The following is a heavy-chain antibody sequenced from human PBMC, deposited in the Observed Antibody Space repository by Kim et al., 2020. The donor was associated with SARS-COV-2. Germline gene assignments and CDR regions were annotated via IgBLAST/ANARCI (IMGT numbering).Heavy chain of an antibody. CDR2: IDGSGDTT. J-gene: IGHJ4*02. Sequence: GGSLRLSCAASGFTFSSYAMTWVRQAPGKGLEWVSTIDGSGDTTFYADSVKGRFTISRDNSENTLYLQMNSLRAEDTAVYYCAKPPGSGSYYNPLDYWGQGALVTVSS. CDR1: GFTFSSYA. CDR3: AKPPGSGSYYNPLDY. V-gene: IGHV3-23*01. D-gene: IGHD3-10*01.